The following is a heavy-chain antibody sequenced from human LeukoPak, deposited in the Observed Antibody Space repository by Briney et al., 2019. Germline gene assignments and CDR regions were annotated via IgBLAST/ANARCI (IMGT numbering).Heavy chain of an antibody. CDR3: ARDPTYDYGDYWFDP. D-gene: IGHD4-17*01. V-gene: IGHV3-30-3*01. Sequence: GRSLRLSCAASGFTFSSYAMHWVRQAPGKGLEWVAVISYDRSNKYYADSVKGRFTISRDNSKNTLYLQMNSLRAEDTALYYCARDPTYDYGDYWFDPWGQGTLVTVSS. CDR1: GFTFSSYA. CDR2: ISYDRSNK. J-gene: IGHJ5*02.